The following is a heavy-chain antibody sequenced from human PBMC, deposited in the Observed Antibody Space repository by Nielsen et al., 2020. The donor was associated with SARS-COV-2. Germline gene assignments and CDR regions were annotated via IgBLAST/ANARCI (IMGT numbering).Heavy chain of an antibody. Sequence: WVRQAPGQGLEWMGWISAYNGNTNYAQKLQGRVTMTTDTSTSTAYMELRSLRSDDTAVYYCAKDLSTYYDILTGYSYYFDYWGQGTLVTVSS. V-gene: IGHV1-18*01. CDR2: ISAYNGNT. D-gene: IGHD3-9*01. J-gene: IGHJ4*02. CDR3: AKDLSTYYDILTGYSYYFDY.